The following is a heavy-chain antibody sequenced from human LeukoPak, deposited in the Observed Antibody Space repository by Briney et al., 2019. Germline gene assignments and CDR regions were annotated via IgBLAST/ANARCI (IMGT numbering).Heavy chain of an antibody. J-gene: IGHJ4*02. CDR3: ARGGPGYYFDY. CDR1: GFTVSSNY. V-gene: IGHV3-53*01. CDR2: IYSGGDT. Sequence: GGSLRLSCAASGFTVSSNYMSWVRQAPGKGLEWVSLIYSGGDTYYADSVKGRFTISRDNSKNTLYLQMNSLRAEDTAVYYCARGGPGYYFDYRGQGTLVTVSS.